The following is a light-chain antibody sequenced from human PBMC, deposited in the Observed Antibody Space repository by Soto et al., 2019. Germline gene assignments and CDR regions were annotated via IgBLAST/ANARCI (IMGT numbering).Light chain of an antibody. V-gene: IGLV1-44*01. CDR2: SAD. CDR1: NSNIGRNT. CDR3: AAWDDTLRARV. J-gene: IGLJ2*01. Sequence: QSVLTQPPSASGTTGQRVTISCSRSNSNIGRNTVSWYQQVPGTAHKSLIYSADLRTSGVPDRISGSRSGTSDSLAISGLQSGDEAEYYCAAWDDTLRARVFGGGTKVTVL.